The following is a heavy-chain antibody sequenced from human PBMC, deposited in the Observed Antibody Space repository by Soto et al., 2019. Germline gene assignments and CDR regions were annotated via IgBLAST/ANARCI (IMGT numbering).Heavy chain of an antibody. J-gene: IGHJ4*02. D-gene: IGHD3-10*01. CDR2: VIPILGAS. V-gene: IGHV1-69*08. Sequence: QVQLVQSGAEVKKPGSSVKVSCKASADTFTGYTVTWVRQAPGQGLEWVGRVIPILGASNFAQKFQGRVTISADKSTDTAYMVLTGLTSEDTAVYYCARCRGSYYSNFDSWGKGTLVTVSS. CDR1: ADTFTGYT. CDR3: ARCRGSYYSNFDS.